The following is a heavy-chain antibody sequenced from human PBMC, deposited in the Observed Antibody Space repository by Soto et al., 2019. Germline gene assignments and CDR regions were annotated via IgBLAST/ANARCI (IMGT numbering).Heavy chain of an antibody. V-gene: IGHV1-2*04. J-gene: IGHJ6*03. Sequence: QVQLVQSGAEVKKPGASVKVSCKASGYTFTGYYMHWVRQAPGQGLEWMGWINPNSGGTNYAQKFQGWVTMTRDTSGSTADMELSRLRSDDTAVYYCARGHSPLGYCSSTSCYVAPVYYMDVWGKGTTVTVSS. CDR1: GYTFTGYY. CDR3: ARGHSPLGYCSSTSCYVAPVYYMDV. CDR2: INPNSGGT. D-gene: IGHD2-2*01.